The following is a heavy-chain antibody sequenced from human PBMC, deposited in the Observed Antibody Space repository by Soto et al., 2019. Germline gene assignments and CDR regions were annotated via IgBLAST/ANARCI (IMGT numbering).Heavy chain of an antibody. D-gene: IGHD6-13*01. CDR2: IYWNDDT. CDR1: GFSLTSIGVA. CDR3: AHTRRPHSSRLFDP. Sequence: QITLKKSGPPLVNPTQTLTLTCSFSGFSLTSIGVAVGWIRQPPGKALEWLALIYWNDDTRYSPSLKSRLSISKDTSKNQVVLTMTNMDPVDTATYYCAHTRRPHSSRLFDPWGQGTLVTVSS. J-gene: IGHJ5*02. V-gene: IGHV2-5*01.